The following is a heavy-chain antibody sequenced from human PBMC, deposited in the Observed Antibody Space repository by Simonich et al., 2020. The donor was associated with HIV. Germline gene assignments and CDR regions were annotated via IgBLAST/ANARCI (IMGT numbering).Heavy chain of an antibody. CDR3: AREGDCTNGVCYRFDY. CDR1: GGSFSGYF. CDR2: ISHFGDT. V-gene: IGHV4-34*01. Sequence: QVQLQQWGAGLLKPSETLSLTCAVYGGSFSGYFWSWIRQPPGKGLEWIGDISHFGDTTSHPSFNSRVSISVDTSKNQFSLRLTSVTAADSAAYYCAREGDCTNGVCYRFDYWGQGTLVTVSS. J-gene: IGHJ4*02. D-gene: IGHD2-8*01.